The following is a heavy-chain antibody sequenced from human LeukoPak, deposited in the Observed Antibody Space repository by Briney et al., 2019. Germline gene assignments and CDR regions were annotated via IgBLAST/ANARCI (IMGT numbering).Heavy chain of an antibody. CDR2: IYHSGST. CDR1: GYSISSGYY. Sequence: PSETPSLTCAVSGYSISSGYYWGWIRQPPGKGLEWIGSIYHSGSTYYNPSLKSRVTISVDTSKNQFSLKLSSVTAADTAVYYCARLGYCSGGSCPGYWGQGTLVTVSS. V-gene: IGHV4-38-2*01. D-gene: IGHD2-15*01. CDR3: ARLGYCSGGSCPGY. J-gene: IGHJ4*02.